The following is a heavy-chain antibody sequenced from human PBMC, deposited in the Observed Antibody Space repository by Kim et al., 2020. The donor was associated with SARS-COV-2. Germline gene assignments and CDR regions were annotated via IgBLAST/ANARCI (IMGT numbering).Heavy chain of an antibody. D-gene: IGHD6-19*01. J-gene: IGHJ3*02. V-gene: IGHV4-39*01. CDR3: ARPGIAVVEDAFDI. Sequence: SETLSLTCTVSGGSISSSSYYWGWIRQPPGKGLEWIGSIYYSGSTYYNPSLKSRVTISVDTSKNQFSLKLSSVTAADTAVYYCARPGIAVVEDAFDIWG. CDR2: IYYSGST. CDR1: GGSISSSSYY.